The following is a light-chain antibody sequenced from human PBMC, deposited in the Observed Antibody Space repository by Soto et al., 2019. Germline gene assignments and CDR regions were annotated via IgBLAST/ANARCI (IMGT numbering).Light chain of an antibody. CDR1: NIGSKS. V-gene: IGLV3-21*04. CDR3: QVWDSSSDHPGGV. CDR2: YDS. Sequence: SYELTQPPSVSVAPGKTARITCGGNNIGSKSVHWYQQKPGQAPVLVIYYDSDRPSGIPERFSGSNSGNTATQTISRVEAGDEADYYCQVWDSSSDHPGGVFGTGTKVTVL. J-gene: IGLJ1*01.